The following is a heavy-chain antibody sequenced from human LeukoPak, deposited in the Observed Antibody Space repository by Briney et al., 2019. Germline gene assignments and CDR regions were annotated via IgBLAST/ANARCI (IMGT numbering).Heavy chain of an antibody. Sequence: PSETLSLTCIVTGGSVSSLYWHWIRQSPEKGLEWIGYAYSTGGAKYNPSLKNRVTMSFDTPKNHFSLKLTSVTAADTAVYFCARSYGGYVLDEWGQETLVVVSS. CDR3: ARSYGGYVLDE. CDR1: GGSVSSLY. J-gene: IGHJ4*02. V-gene: IGHV4-59*02. D-gene: IGHD5-12*01. CDR2: AYSTGGA.